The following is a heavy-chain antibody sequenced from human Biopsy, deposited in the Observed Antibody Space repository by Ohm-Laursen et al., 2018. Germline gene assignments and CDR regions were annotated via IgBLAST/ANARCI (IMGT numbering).Heavy chain of an antibody. CDR1: GVTFSNYG. D-gene: IGHD3-9*01. J-gene: IGHJ1*01. CDR3: STKLTGYFHH. CDR2: NIPILGTG. Sequence: SVKVSCKAPGVTFSNYGVNWVRQAPGQGLEWLGGNIPILGTGNYAPKFQDRVTVASDTSTSTATMELRSLRSDDTAVYYFSTKLTGYFHHWGQGTLVIVSS. V-gene: IGHV1-69*06.